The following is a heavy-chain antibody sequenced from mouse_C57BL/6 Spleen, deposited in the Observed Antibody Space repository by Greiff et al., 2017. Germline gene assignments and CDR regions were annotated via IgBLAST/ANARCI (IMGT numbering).Heavy chain of an antibody. CDR2: IYPRSGNT. CDR1: GYTFTSYG. V-gene: IGHV1-81*01. D-gene: IGHD4-1*02. J-gene: IGHJ2*01. CDR3: ARQLYFDY. Sequence: VQLQESGAELARPGASVKLSCKASGYTFTSYGISWVKQRTGQGLEWIGDIYPRSGNTYYNDQFKGNATLTADKSSSTAYMELRSLTSEDSAVYFCARQLYFDYWGQGTTLTVSS.